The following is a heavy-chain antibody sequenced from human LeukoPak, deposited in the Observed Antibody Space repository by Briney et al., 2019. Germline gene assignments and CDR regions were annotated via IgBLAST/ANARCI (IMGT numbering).Heavy chain of an antibody. V-gene: IGHV3-43*01. CDR2: ISWDCGST. D-gene: IGHD5-18*01. J-gene: IGHJ6*03. CDR3: AKEGVDTAMVTSYYYYYMDV. Sequence: SGGSLRLSWAASGFTFDDYTMHWVRQAPGKVLGWVSLISWDCGSTYYADSVQGRFTISRDNSKNSLYLQMNSLRTEDTALYYCAKEGVDTAMVTSYYYYYMDVWGKGTTVTVSS. CDR1: GFTFDDYT.